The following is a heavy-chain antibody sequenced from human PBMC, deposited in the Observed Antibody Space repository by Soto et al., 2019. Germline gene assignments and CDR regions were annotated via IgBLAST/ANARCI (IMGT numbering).Heavy chain of an antibody. V-gene: IGHV3-30-3*01. CDR3: ARPDTAMVTGPRVDY. J-gene: IGHJ4*02. Sequence: QVQLVESGGGVVQPGRSLRLSCAASGFTFSSYAMHWVRQAPGKGLEWVAVISYDGSNKYYADSVKGRFTISRDNSKNTLYLQMNSLRAEDTAVYYCARPDTAMVTGPRVDYWGQGTLVTVSS. CDR2: ISYDGSNK. CDR1: GFTFSSYA. D-gene: IGHD5-18*01.